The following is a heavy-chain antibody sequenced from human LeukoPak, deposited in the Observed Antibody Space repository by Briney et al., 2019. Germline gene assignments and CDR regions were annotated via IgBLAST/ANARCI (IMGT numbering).Heavy chain of an antibody. Sequence: SETLSLTCTVSGGSISSYYWSWIRQPPGKGLEWIGYIYYSGSTNYNPSLESRVTISVDTSKNQFSLKLSSVTAADTAVYYCARSDGSGWYVFDYWGQGTLVTVSS. CDR2: IYYSGST. CDR1: GGSISSYY. CDR3: ARSDGSGWYVFDY. D-gene: IGHD6-19*01. J-gene: IGHJ4*02. V-gene: IGHV4-59*01.